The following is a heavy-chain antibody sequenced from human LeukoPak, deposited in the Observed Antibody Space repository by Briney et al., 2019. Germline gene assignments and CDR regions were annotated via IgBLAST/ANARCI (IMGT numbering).Heavy chain of an antibody. CDR1: GFTFSSYG. J-gene: IGHJ4*02. Sequence: GGSLRLSCAASGFTFSSYGMHWVRQAPGKGLEWVAVISDDGSNKYYADSVNGRFTISRDNAKNSLYLQMNSLRAEDTAVYYCARDITMVRGSTASTSFDYWGQGTLVTVSS. V-gene: IGHV3-30*03. D-gene: IGHD3-10*01. CDR2: ISDDGSNK. CDR3: ARDITMVRGSTASTSFDY.